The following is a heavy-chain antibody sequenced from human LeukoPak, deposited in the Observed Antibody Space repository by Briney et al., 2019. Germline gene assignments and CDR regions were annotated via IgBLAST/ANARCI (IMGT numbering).Heavy chain of an antibody. CDR2: ISGSSSHI. CDR3: ARDPRGYCIGGSCYSLPDWFDP. D-gene: IGHD2-15*01. J-gene: IGHJ5*02. CDR1: GLTFSTYT. Sequence: GGSLRLSCAASGLTFSTYTMNWVRQAPGKGLEWVSSISGSSSHIYYADSVKGRFTISRDNAKYSLYLQMSSLRAEDTAIYYCARDPRGYCIGGSCYSLPDWFDPWGQGTLVTVSS. V-gene: IGHV3-21*01.